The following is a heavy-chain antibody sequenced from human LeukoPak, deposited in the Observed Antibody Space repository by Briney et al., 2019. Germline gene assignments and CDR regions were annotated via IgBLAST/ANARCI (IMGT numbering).Heavy chain of an antibody. J-gene: IGHJ4*02. D-gene: IGHD6-19*01. V-gene: IGHV4-39*01. CDR1: GFTFSSYE. Sequence: GSLRLSCAASGFTFSSYEMNWVRQAPGKGLEWIGNIYHSGRTHYNPSLKSRVTIFVDTSKNQFSLKLSSVTATDRAVYYCARHLTSEYSSGWYYVDYWGQGTLVTVSS. CDR2: IYHSGRT. CDR3: ARHLTSEYSSGWYYVDY.